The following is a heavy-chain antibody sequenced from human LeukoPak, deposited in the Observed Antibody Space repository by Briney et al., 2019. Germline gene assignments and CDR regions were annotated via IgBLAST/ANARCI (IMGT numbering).Heavy chain of an antibody. CDR1: GYTFTGYY. CDR2: INPNSGGT. J-gene: IGHJ3*02. V-gene: IGHV1-2*02. CDR3: ARLWGSGSWLPQAFDI. Sequence: GASVKVSCKASGYTFTGYYMHWVRQAPGQGLEWMGWINPNSGGTNYAQKFQGRVTMTRDTSISTAYMELSRLRSDDTAVYYCARLWGSGSWLPQAFDIWGQGTMVTVSS. D-gene: IGHD3-10*01.